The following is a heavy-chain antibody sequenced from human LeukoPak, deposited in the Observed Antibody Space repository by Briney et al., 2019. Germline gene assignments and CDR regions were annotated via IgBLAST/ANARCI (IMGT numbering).Heavy chain of an antibody. CDR3: ARDETYSSYVSAY. D-gene: IGHD4-11*01. CDR2: INPNSGGT. J-gene: IGHJ4*01. V-gene: IGHV1-2*02. CDR1: GYTCTGYY. Sequence: GASVNLCCKASGYTCTGYYMHWVRQAPGQGLEWMGWINPNSGGTNYAQKFQGRVTMTRDTSISTAYMELGRLRSDDTAVYYCARDETYSSYVSAYWVPGSLVTVSS.